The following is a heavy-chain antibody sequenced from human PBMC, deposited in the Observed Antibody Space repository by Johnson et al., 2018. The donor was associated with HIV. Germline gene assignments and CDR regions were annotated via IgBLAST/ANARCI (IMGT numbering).Heavy chain of an antibody. V-gene: IGHV3-20*04. Sequence: VQLVESGGGVVRPGGSLRLSCAASAFIFDDYGMSWVRQAPGKGLEWVSGIRWNSGSIGYADSVKGRFTISSDNAKNTLYLQMNSLRAEDTAVYYCARGHGSDAFDIWGQGTMVTVSS. J-gene: IGHJ3*02. CDR3: ARGHGSDAFDI. CDR1: AFIFDDYG. CDR2: IRWNSGSI. D-gene: IGHD2-2*03.